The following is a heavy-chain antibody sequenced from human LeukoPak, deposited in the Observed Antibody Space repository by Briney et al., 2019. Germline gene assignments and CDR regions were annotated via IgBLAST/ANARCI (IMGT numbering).Heavy chain of an antibody. CDR1: GFTFSSYG. J-gene: IGHJ4*02. V-gene: IGHV3-30*02. D-gene: IGHD2-2*02. CDR2: IRYDGGNK. CDR3: ARDWGYCSSTSCYTTYFDY. Sequence: GGSLRLSCAASGFTFSSYGMHWVRQAPGEGLEWVAFIRYDGGNKYYADSVKGRFTISRDNSKNTLYLQMNSLRAEDTAVYYCARDWGYCSSTSCYTTYFDYWGQGTLVTVSS.